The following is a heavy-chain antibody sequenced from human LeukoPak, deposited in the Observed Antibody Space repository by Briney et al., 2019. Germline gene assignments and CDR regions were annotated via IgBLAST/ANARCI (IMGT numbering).Heavy chain of an antibody. Sequence: SETLSLTCTVSGGSISSYYWSWIRQPAGKGLEWIGDIYYSGSTNYTPSLRSRITISVYTSKNQFSLYLSSVTTADPAVDYCARGWGVTGTTFDYGGQGTLVTVSS. J-gene: IGHJ4*02. CDR1: GGSISSYY. CDR2: IYYSGST. CDR3: ARGWGVTGTTFDY. D-gene: IGHD1-20*01. V-gene: IGHV4-59*01.